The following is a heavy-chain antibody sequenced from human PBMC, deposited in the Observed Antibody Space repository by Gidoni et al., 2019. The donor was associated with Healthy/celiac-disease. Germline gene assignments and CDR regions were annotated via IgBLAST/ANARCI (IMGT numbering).Heavy chain of an antibody. V-gene: IGHV3-21*01. J-gene: IGHJ6*02. Sequence: EVQLVESGGGLVKTGGSLRLSCAASGFTFSSYSMNWVRQAPGKGLEWVSSISSSSSYIYYADSVKGRFTISRDNAKNSLYLQMNSLRAEDTAVYYCARDYLPVVAEPYGMDVWGQGTTVTVSS. CDR2: ISSSSSYI. CDR1: GFTFSSYS. D-gene: IGHD2-15*01. CDR3: ARDYLPVVAEPYGMDV.